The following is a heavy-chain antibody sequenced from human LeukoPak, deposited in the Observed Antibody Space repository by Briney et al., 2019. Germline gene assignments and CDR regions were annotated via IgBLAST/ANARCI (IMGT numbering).Heavy chain of an antibody. CDR2: IYYSGTT. D-gene: IGHD3-10*01. CDR3: ARQGTYGSQSHFDY. V-gene: IGHV4-39*01. J-gene: IGHJ4*02. CDR1: GGSISSSSYY. Sequence: SETLSLTCTVSGGSISSSSYYWGWIRQPPGKGLEWIGSIYYSGTTYYNPSLKSRVTISVDTSKNQFSLKLSSVTAADTAVYYCARQGTYGSQSHFDYWGQGTLVTVSS.